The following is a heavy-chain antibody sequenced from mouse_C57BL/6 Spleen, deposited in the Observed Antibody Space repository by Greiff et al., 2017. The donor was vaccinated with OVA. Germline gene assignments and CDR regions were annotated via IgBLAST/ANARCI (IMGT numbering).Heavy chain of an antibody. J-gene: IGHJ3*01. CDR1: GYTFTDYY. CDR2: INPYNGGT. Sequence: EVKLVESGPVLVKPGASVKMSCKASGYTFTDYYMNWVKRSHGKSLEWIGVINPYNGGTSYNQKFKGKATLTVDKSSSTAYMELNSLTSEDSAVYYCASYSSGYWFAYWGQGTLVTVSA. V-gene: IGHV1-19*01. D-gene: IGHD3-2*02. CDR3: ASYSSGYWFAY.